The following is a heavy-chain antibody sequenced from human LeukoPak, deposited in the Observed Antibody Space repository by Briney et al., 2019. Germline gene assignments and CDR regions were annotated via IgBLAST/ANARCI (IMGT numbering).Heavy chain of an antibody. J-gene: IGHJ3*02. Sequence: GGTLRLSCAASGFTFSSYGMSWVRQAPGKGLEWVSGISGSGGSTYYADAVKGRFTISRDNSKNTLYLQMNSLRAEDTAVYYCAKEYMIVKAFDIWGQGTMVTVSS. V-gene: IGHV3-23*01. CDR1: GFTFSSYG. CDR2: ISGSGGST. CDR3: AKEYMIVKAFDI. D-gene: IGHD3-22*01.